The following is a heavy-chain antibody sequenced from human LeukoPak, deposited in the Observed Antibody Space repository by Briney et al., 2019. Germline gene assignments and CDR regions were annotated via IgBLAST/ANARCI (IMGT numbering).Heavy chain of an antibody. CDR3: ARGKEPVAGSLSHFDY. V-gene: IGHV3-21*01. Sequence: GGSLRLSCAASGFTFSSYSMNWVRQAPGKWLEWVSSISSRSSYIDYADSLKGRFTISRDNAKNSLYLQMNSLRAEDTAVYHCARGKEPVAGSLSHFDYWGQGTLVTDSS. CDR2: ISSRSSYI. J-gene: IGHJ4*02. CDR1: GFTFSSYS. D-gene: IGHD6-19*01.